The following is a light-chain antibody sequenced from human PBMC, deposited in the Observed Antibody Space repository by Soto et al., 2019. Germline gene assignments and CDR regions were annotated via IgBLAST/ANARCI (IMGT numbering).Light chain of an antibody. V-gene: IGKV1-39*01. CDR1: QSISSY. Sequence: DIQMTQSPSSLSASVGDRVTITCRASQSISSYLNWYQQKPGEAPKILIYAASTLQSGVPSRFSGRGSGPDFSLTISSLQPEDFATYYCQQAYSFPITFGQGTRLDI. J-gene: IGKJ5*01. CDR3: QQAYSFPIT. CDR2: AAS.